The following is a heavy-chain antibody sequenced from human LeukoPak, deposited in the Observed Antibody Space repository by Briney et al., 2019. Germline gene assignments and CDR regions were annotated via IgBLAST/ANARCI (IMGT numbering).Heavy chain of an antibody. J-gene: IGHJ4*02. CDR3: ARTRFLEWYYFDY. Sequence: ALVKVSCKASGGTFSSYAISWVRQAHGQGLEWMGGIIPIVGTANYAQKFQGRVTITADESTSTAYMELSSLRSEDTAVYYCARTRFLEWYYFDYWGQGTLVTVSS. CDR1: GGTFSSYA. D-gene: IGHD3-3*01. V-gene: IGHV1-69*13. CDR2: IIPIVGTA.